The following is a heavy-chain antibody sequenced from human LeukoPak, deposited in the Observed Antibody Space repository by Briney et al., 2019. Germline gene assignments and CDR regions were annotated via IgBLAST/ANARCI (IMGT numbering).Heavy chain of an antibody. J-gene: IGHJ4*02. CDR1: GGSISSYY. Sequence: KPSETLSLTCTVSGGSISSYYWSWIRQPPGKGLEWIGYIYYSGSTNYNPSLKSRVTISVDTSKNQFSLKLSSMTAADTAVYYCARARGYSSSWPDYWGQGTLVTVSS. CDR3: ARARGYSSSWPDY. CDR2: IYYSGST. V-gene: IGHV4-59*01. D-gene: IGHD6-13*01.